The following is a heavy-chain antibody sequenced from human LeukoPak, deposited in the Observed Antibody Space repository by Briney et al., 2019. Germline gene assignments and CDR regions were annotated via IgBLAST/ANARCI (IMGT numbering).Heavy chain of an antibody. CDR2: IKKDGSEK. Sequence: GGSLRLSCSASGFTFSNFWMTWVRQAPGKGLEWVANIKKDGSEKYYVDSVKGRFTISRDNAKNLAFLQMNSLRVEDTVVYYCASLYGIDVWGQGSTVTVSS. J-gene: IGHJ6*02. CDR3: ASLYGIDV. CDR1: GFTFSNFW. V-gene: IGHV3-7*01.